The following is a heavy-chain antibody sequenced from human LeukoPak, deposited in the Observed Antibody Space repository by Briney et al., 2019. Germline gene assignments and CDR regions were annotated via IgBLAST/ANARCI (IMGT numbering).Heavy chain of an antibody. V-gene: IGHV3-15*01. Sequence: GGSLRLSCAASAFTFSNAWMSCGRQAPGKWLELVGRIKSKTDGGTTDYAAPVKCRFTISRDDSKNTLYLQLNSLKTEETALYYCTTTSVVPAAMDAFDIWGQGTMVTVSS. CDR1: AFTFSNAW. J-gene: IGHJ3*02. CDR3: TTTSVVPAAMDAFDI. CDR2: IKSKTDGGTT. D-gene: IGHD2-2*01.